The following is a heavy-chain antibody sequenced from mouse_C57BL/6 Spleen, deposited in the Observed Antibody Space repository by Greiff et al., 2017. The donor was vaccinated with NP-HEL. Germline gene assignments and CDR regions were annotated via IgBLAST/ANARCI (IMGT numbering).Heavy chain of an antibody. CDR3: TREGYYGSSPYWYFDV. CDR2: IYPGNSDT. D-gene: IGHD1-1*01. Sequence: EVQLQESGTVLARPGASVKMSCKTSGYTFTSYWMHWVKQRPGQGLEWIGAIYPGNSDTSYNQKFKGKAKLTAVTSANTAYMELSSLTNEDSAVYYCTREGYYGSSPYWYFDVWGTGTTVTVSS. J-gene: IGHJ1*03. V-gene: IGHV1-5*01. CDR1: GYTFTSYW.